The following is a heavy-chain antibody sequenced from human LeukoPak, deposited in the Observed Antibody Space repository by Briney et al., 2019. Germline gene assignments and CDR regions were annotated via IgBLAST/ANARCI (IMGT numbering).Heavy chain of an antibody. CDR3: ARDYSWHFDY. J-gene: IGHJ4*02. V-gene: IGHV3-11*01. Sequence: GGSLRLSCAASGFTFSDYYMTWIRQAPGKGLEWVSYISSSGSAISYADSVKGRFTISRDNAKNSLSLQMNSLTVEDTAVYYRARDYSWHFDYWGQGALVTVSS. D-gene: IGHD4-11*01. CDR1: GFTFSDYY. CDR2: ISSSGSAI.